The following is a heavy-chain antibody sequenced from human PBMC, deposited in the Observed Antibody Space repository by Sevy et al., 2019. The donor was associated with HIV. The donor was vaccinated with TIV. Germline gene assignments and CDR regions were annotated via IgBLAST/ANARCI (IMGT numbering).Heavy chain of an antibody. V-gene: IGHV3-21*01. CDR1: GFTFRSYT. J-gene: IGHJ4*02. D-gene: IGHD3-22*01. Sequence: GGSLRLSCVASGFTFRSYTMKWVRQAPGKGLECVSSISSSGSYIYYADSVKGRFTISRDDAKNSLYLQMNTLIAEDAALYYCARVRPYDTRDFDYWGQGTLVTVSS. CDR2: ISSSGSYI. CDR3: ARVRPYDTRDFDY.